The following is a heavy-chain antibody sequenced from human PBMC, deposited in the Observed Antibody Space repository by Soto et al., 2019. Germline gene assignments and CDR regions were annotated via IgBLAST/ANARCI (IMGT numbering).Heavy chain of an antibody. D-gene: IGHD3-22*01. CDR3: ARRLYDDSSGYYYTLHFDY. V-gene: IGHV4-39*01. J-gene: IGHJ4*02. CDR1: GGSISSSSYY. Sequence: QLQLQESGPGLVKPSETLSLTCTVSGGSISSSSYYWGWIRQPPGKGLEWIGSIYYSGSTYYNPSLKSRVTISVDTSKNQSSLKLSSVTAADTAVYYGARRLYDDSSGYYYTLHFDYWGQGTLVTVSS. CDR2: IYYSGST.